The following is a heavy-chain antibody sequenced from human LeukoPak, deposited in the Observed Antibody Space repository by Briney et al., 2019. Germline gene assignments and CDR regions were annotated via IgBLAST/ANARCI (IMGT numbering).Heavy chain of an antibody. D-gene: IGHD3-9*01. V-gene: IGHV4-59*01. Sequence: SETLSLTCTVSGGSISSYYWSWIRQPPGKGLEWIGYIYYSGSTNYKSSLRSRVTISVDTSKNQFSLKLSSVTAADTAVYYCARLTGYSSESWFDPWGQGTLVTVSS. J-gene: IGHJ5*02. CDR3: ARLTGYSSESWFDP. CDR2: IYYSGST. CDR1: GGSISSYY.